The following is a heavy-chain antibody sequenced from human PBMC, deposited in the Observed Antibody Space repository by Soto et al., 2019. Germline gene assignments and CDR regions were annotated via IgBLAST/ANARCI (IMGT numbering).Heavy chain of an antibody. J-gene: IGHJ6*02. CDR1: GYTFTSYG. CDR3: AREALIGWSYYYYYGMDV. D-gene: IGHD6-19*01. CDR2: ICAYNGNT. Sequence: ASVKVSCKASGYTFTSYGISWVRQAPGQGLEWMGWICAYNGNTNYAQKLQGRVTMTTDTSTSTAYMELRSLRSDETAVYYCAREALIGWSYYYYYGMDVWGQGTTVTVSS. V-gene: IGHV1-18*04.